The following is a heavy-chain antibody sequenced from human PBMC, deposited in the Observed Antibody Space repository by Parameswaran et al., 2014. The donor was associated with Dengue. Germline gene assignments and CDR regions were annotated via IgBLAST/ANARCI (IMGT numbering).Heavy chain of an antibody. J-gene: IGHJ6*03. D-gene: IGHD6-6*01. V-gene: IGHV5-51*01. CDR2: IYPGDSDT. CDR3: ARRARAARDYFYMDV. Sequence: WIRQPPGKGLEWMGIIYPGDSDTRYSPSFQGQVTISADMSISTAYLQWSSLKASDTAMYYCARRARAARDYFYMDVWGKGTTVTVSS.